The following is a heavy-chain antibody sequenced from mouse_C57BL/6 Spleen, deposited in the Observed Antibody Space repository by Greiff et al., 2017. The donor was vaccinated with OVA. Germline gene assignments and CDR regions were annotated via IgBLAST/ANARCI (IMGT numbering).Heavy chain of an antibody. J-gene: IGHJ2*01. CDR1: GYTFTSYW. Sequence: VQLKQPGTELVKPGASVKLSCKASGYTFTSYWMHWVKQRPGQGLEWIGNINPSNGGTNYNEKFKSKATLTVDKSSSTAYMQLSSLTSEDSAVYYCARLAIYDYGFDYWGQGTTLTVSS. CDR3: ARLAIYDYGFDY. CDR2: INPSNGGT. V-gene: IGHV1-53*01. D-gene: IGHD2-4*01.